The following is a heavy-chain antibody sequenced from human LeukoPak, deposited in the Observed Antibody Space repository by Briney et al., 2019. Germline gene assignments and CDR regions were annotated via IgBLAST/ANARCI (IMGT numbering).Heavy chain of an antibody. CDR1: GYSISSGYY. CDR2: IYHSGST. Sequence: SETLSLTCTVSGYSISSGYYWGWIRQPPGKGLEWIGSIYHSGSTYYNLSLKSRVTISVDTSKNQFSLKLSSVTAADTAVYYCARGVVVVPAATDIRYYYYYYGMDVWGQGTTVTVSS. V-gene: IGHV4-38-2*02. J-gene: IGHJ6*02. CDR3: ARGVVVVPAATDIRYYYYYYGMDV. D-gene: IGHD2-2*01.